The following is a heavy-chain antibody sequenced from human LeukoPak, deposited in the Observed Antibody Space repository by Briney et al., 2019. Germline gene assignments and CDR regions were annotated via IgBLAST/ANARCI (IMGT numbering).Heavy chain of an antibody. Sequence: PGGSLRLSCAASGFTFDDYGMSWVRQAPGKGLEWVSSIDWNGSSTGYADSVKGRFTISRDNAKNSLYLQMNSLRAEDTASYYCARDADYYFDQWGQGTLVTVSS. CDR2: IDWNGSST. CDR3: ARDADYYFDQ. J-gene: IGHJ4*02. CDR1: GFTFDDYG. V-gene: IGHV3-20*04.